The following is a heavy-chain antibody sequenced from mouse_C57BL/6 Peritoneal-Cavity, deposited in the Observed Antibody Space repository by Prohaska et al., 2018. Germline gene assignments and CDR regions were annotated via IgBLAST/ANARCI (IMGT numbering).Heavy chain of an antibody. CDR1: FTGYW. J-gene: IGHJ3*01. V-gene: IGHV1-9*01. D-gene: IGHD2-2*01. CDR3: AGGYPAWFAY. Sequence: FTGYWIEWVKQRPGHGLEWIGEILPGSGSTNYNEKFKGKAKFSADTPSKPGSIQLSSLVTEHSAIDYCAGGYPAWFAYWGQGTLVTVSA. CDR2: ILPGSGST.